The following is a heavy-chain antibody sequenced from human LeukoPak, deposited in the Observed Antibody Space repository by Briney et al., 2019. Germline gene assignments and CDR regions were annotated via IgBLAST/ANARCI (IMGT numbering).Heavy chain of an antibody. Sequence: GGSQRLSCAASGFTFSSYAMSWVRQAPGKGREWVSAISGSGGSTYYADSVKGRFTISRDNSKNTLYLQMNSLRAEDTAVDDCAKAPPVFGVVYFDYWGQGTLVTVSS. CDR3: AKAPPVFGVVYFDY. CDR2: ISGSGGST. CDR1: GFTFSSYA. V-gene: IGHV3-23*01. D-gene: IGHD3-3*01. J-gene: IGHJ4*02.